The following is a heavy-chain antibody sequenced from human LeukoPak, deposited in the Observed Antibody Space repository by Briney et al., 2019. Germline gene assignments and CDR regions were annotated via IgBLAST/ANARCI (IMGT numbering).Heavy chain of an antibody. Sequence: ASVKVSCKASGYTFTGYYMHWVRQPPGQGLEWMGRINPNSGGTNYAHKFQGRVTMARDTSISTAYMELSRLRSDRTAVYYCARERTPYYYDSSGYYYRGWFDPWGQGTLVTVSS. V-gene: IGHV1-2*06. CDR1: GYTFTGYY. CDR2: INPNSGGT. J-gene: IGHJ5*02. D-gene: IGHD3-22*01. CDR3: ARERTPYYYDSSGYYYRGWFDP.